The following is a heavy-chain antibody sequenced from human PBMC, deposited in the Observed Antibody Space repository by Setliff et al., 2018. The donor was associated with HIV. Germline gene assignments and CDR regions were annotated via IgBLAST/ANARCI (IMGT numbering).Heavy chain of an antibody. CDR2: MHTSGNT. CDR1: GGSISRGSYY. D-gene: IGHD5-18*01. J-gene: IGHJ4*02. Sequence: LSLTCTVSGGSISRGSYYWSWIRQPAGKGLEWIGRMHTSGNTNYNPSLKSRVTMSVDTSKNQFSLRLSSVTAADTAVYYCARDQKGYSYGYFDSWGQGTLVTVSS. V-gene: IGHV4-61*02. CDR3: ARDQKGYSYGYFDS.